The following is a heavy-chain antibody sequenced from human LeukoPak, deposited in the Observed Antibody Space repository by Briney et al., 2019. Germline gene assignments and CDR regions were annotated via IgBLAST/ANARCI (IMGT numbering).Heavy chain of an antibody. V-gene: IGHV4-61*02. J-gene: IGHJ4*02. Sequence: KPSQTLSLTCTVSGGSISSGSYYWSWIRQPAGKGLGWIGRIYTSGSTNYNPSLKSRVTISVDTSKNQFSLKLSSVAAADTAVYYCARSDGYNFQSWGQGTLVTVSS. CDR1: GGSISSGSYY. CDR3: ARSDGYNFQS. CDR2: IYTSGST. D-gene: IGHD5-24*01.